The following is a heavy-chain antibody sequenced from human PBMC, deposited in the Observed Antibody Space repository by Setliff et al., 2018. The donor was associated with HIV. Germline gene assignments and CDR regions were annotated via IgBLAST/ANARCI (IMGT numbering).Heavy chain of an antibody. D-gene: IGHD3-10*01. Sequence: LRLSCAASGFTFNTCSMNWVRQAPGKGLEWVSSISSSSSYIYYADSVRGRFTVSRDNARNSLYLQATSLRAEDTAMYFCARVPAVWFGEHPVSRYYMDVWGRGTTVTVSS. CDR3: ARVPAVWFGEHPVSRYYMDV. CDR2: ISSSSSYI. V-gene: IGHV3-21*01. CDR1: GFTFNTCS. J-gene: IGHJ6*03.